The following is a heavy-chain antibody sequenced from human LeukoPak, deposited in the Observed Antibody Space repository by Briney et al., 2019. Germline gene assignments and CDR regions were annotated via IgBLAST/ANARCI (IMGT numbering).Heavy chain of an antibody. J-gene: IGHJ6*03. Sequence: ASVKVSCKASGYTFTSYDINWVRQATGQGLEWMGWMNPNSGNTGYAQKFQGRVTMTRNTSISTAYMGLSSLRSEDTAVYYCASSSGYYYYYYYMDVWGKGTTVTVSS. V-gene: IGHV1-8*01. CDR3: ASSSGYYYYYYYMDV. CDR1: GYTFTSYD. CDR2: MNPNSGNT.